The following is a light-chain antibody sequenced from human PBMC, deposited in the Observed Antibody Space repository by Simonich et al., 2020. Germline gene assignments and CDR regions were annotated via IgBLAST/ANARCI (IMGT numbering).Light chain of an antibody. CDR3: QQYYSTPRT. Sequence: DIVMTQSPDSLAVSLGERATIHCKSSQSVLYNSNNKHYLAWYQQKPGQPPKLLIYWASTRESGVPDRFSGSGSGTEFTLTISSLQAEDVAVYYCQQYYSTPRTFGQGTKVEIK. V-gene: IGKV4-1*01. CDR2: WAS. CDR1: QSVLYNSNNKHY. J-gene: IGKJ1*01.